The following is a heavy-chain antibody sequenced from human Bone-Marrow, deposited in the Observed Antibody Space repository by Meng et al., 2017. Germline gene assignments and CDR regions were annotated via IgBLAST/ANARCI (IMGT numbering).Heavy chain of an antibody. V-gene: IGHV3-30*01. CDR1: GFTFSSYA. J-gene: IGHJ4*02. CDR2: ISYDGSNK. Sequence: GGSLRLSCAASGFTFSSYAMHWVRQAPGKGLEWVAVISYDGSNKYYADSVKGRFTISRDNSKNTLYLQMNSLRAEDTAVYYCACIAVAGTAGGSYFDYLGQGTLVTVSS. CDR3: ACIAVAGTAGGSYFDY. D-gene: IGHD6-19*01.